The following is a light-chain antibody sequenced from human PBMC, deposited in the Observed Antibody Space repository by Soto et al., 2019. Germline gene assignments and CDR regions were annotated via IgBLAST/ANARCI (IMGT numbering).Light chain of an antibody. CDR1: QSVVSTY. CDR2: HAS. Sequence: IVLTQSPGTLSLSPGERATLSCRASQSVVSTYLAWYQQKPGQAPRLLIYHASSRATGIPDRFSGSGSGTDFTLTFSRLEPEDSAVYYCQQYGSSSWTFGQGTKVDIK. V-gene: IGKV3-20*01. J-gene: IGKJ1*01. CDR3: QQYGSSSWT.